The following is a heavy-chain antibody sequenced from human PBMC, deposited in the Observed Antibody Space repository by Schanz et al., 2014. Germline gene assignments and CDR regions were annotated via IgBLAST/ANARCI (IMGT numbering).Heavy chain of an antibody. V-gene: IGHV3-53*01. Sequence: EVQLVESGGGLIQPGGSLRLSCAVSGFTVNTNYMSWVRQAPGKGLELNSSMYINSGSTQYADSVKGRFIISRDSSKNTLFLQMNSLRADDTAVYFCARDGGRDGYNLAFDVWGQGTLVTVSS. CDR3: ARDGGRDGYNLAFDV. J-gene: IGHJ3*01. CDR1: GFTVNTNY. D-gene: IGHD5-12*01. CDR2: MYINSGST.